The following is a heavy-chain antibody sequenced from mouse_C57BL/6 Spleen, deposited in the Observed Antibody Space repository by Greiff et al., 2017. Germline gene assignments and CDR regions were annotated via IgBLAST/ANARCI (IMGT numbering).Heavy chain of an antibody. Sequence: VQLKESGGGLVQPKGSLKLSCAASGFSFNTYAMNWVRQAPGKGLEWVARIRSKSNNYATYYADSVKDRFTISRDDSESMLYLQMNNLKTEDTAMYYCVRDYDAYYYAMDYWGQGTSVTVSS. J-gene: IGHJ4*01. V-gene: IGHV10-1*01. CDR2: IRSKSNNYAT. D-gene: IGHD2-4*01. CDR1: GFSFNTYA. CDR3: VRDYDAYYYAMDY.